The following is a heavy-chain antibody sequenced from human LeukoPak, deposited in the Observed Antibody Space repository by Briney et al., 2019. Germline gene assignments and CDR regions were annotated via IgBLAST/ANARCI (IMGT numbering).Heavy chain of an antibody. Sequence: PGESLKISCKGSEYIFTNYWIGWVRQMPGKGLEWMGIIYPRDSDTRYSPSFQGHITISADKSINTAYLQWSSLKASDTAIYYCARRPRRDWFFDLWGRGTLVTVSS. CDR1: EYIFTNYW. CDR2: IYPRDSDT. V-gene: IGHV5-51*01. J-gene: IGHJ2*01. CDR3: ARRPRRDWFFDL.